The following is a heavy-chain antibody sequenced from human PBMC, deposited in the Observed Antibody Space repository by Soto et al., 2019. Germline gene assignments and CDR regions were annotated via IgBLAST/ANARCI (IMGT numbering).Heavy chain of an antibody. CDR1: GFTFTSFF. CDR3: VRDSNLVTEYDFDS. V-gene: IGHV1-46*01. Sequence: QVRLVQSGPEVKKPGASVKISCKASGFTFTSFFIHWVRQAPGQGLEWMGIIIPAGGATTSAQKSQGRLNMTRDTSTSTVYMELSSLRSEDTAVYYCVRDSNLVTEYDFDSWGQATQVTVSS. D-gene: IGHD2-15*01. CDR2: IIPAGGAT. J-gene: IGHJ4*02.